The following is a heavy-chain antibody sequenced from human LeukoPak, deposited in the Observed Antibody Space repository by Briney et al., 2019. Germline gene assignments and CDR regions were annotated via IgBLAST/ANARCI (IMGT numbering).Heavy chain of an antibody. V-gene: IGHV3-23*01. CDR3: AKSRSGSSNWALRIFDN. CDR2: ISPAGGTT. Sequence: SGGSLRLSCAASGFTFGSEAMSWVRQAPGRGLEWVSSISPAGGTTYYADSVKGRFTISRDNSKNTLYVQMNSLRVEDTAVYYCAKSRSGSSNWALRIFDNWGQGTLVSVSS. D-gene: IGHD6-13*01. CDR1: GFTFGSEA. J-gene: IGHJ4*02.